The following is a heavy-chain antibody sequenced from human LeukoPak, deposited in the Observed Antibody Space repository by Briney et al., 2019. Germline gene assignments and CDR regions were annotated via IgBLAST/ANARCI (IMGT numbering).Heavy chain of an antibody. CDR2: IYHSGST. V-gene: IGHV4-4*02. CDR1: GGSISSNNW. J-gene: IGHJ4*02. Sequence: SETLSLTCAVSGGSISSNNWWNWVRQPPGKGLEWIGEIYHSGSTYYNTSLKSRVTISLDTSKNQFSLKLNSVTAADTAVYYCARARIVPAAFDYWGQGTLVTVSS. CDR3: ARARIVPAAFDY. D-gene: IGHD2-2*01.